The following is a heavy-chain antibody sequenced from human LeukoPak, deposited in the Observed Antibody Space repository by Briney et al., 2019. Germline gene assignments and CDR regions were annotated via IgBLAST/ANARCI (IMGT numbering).Heavy chain of an antibody. CDR2: IDNAGSIT. CDR3: VRSAFHAGSGNYYDY. V-gene: IGHV3-74*03. J-gene: IGHJ4*02. Sequence: GGSLRLSCAASGFSFSSYWMHWVRQAPGKGLVWVSRIDNAGSITTYADSVKGRFTISRDNAENTLYLQMNSLRVEDTAVYYCVRSAFHAGSGNYYDYWGQGTLVTVSS. CDR1: GFSFSSYW. D-gene: IGHD3-22*01.